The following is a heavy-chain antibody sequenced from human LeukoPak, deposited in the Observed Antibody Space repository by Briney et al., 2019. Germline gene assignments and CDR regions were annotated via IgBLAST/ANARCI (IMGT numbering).Heavy chain of an antibody. J-gene: IGHJ4*02. Sequence: GGSLRLSCAASGFAVSSNYMSWVRQAPGKGLEWVSVIYRDGRTYYGDSVKGRFTISRDISKNTLFLQMTSLTAEDTALYYCAKVKGWYGEGCLDYWGQGSLVTVSS. D-gene: IGHD3-10*01. CDR1: GFAVSSNY. CDR3: AKVKGWYGEGCLDY. CDR2: IYRDGRT. V-gene: IGHV3-53*01.